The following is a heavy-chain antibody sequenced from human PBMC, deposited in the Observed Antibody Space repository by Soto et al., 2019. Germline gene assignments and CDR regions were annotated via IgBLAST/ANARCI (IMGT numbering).Heavy chain of an antibody. CDR1: GNSGSSNSAG. Sequence: QTLALTCAMSGNSGSSNSAGWNWIRQSPSRGLEWLGRTDYRSKWYNDDAVCVKRRRTLHQHTSKNRFSLHLDSVNPDDKAVSYRERALGGLEYWGKGILVTV. CDR3: ERALGGLEY. V-gene: IGHV6-1*01. CDR2: TDYRSKWYN. J-gene: IGHJ4*02.